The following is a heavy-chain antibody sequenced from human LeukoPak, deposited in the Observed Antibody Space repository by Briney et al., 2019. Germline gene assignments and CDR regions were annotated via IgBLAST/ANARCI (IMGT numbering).Heavy chain of an antibody. D-gene: IGHD2-15*01. CDR2: IYTSGST. J-gene: IGHJ6*02. Sequence: PSETLSLTCTVSGGSISSYYWSWLRQPAGKGLEWIGRIYTSGSTNYNPSLKSRVTMSVDTSKNQFSLKLSSVTAADTAVYYCARDFSRGYCSGGSCYPDNLYYYYGMDVWGQGTTVTVSS. V-gene: IGHV4-4*07. CDR3: ARDFSRGYCSGGSCYPDNLYYYYGMDV. CDR1: GGSISSYY.